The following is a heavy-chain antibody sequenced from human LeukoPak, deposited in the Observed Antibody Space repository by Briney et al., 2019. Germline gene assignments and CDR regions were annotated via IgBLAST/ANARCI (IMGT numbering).Heavy chain of an antibody. CDR1: GFNVSSNY. CDR2: IYSDGTT. D-gene: IGHD4-23*01. J-gene: IGHJ4*02. Sequence: GGSLRLSCAASGFNVSSNYMSWVRQAPGKGLEWVSIIYSDGTTYYADSVKGRFTIARDNSRNTVYVQMYSLRAEDTALYFCARTHGGAATLNNFDYWGQGTLVTVSS. V-gene: IGHV3-53*01. CDR3: ARTHGGAATLNNFDY.